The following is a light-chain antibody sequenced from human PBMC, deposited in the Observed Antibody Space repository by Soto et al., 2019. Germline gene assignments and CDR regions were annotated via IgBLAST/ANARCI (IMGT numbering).Light chain of an antibody. J-gene: IGKJ3*01. V-gene: IGKV1-27*01. Sequence: DIPMTQSPTSLSASVGDRVTITCRASQDIRNFVALYQQKPGKAPKLLIYAASTLQSGVPSRFSGSGSGTDFTLTINSLQPEDVATYSCQEYSSVPVFGPGTKVEIK. CDR3: QEYSSVPV. CDR2: AAS. CDR1: QDIRNF.